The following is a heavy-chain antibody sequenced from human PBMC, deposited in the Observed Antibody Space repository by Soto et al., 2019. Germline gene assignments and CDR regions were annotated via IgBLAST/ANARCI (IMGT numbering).Heavy chain of an antibody. CDR1: GFTFSSYG. Sequence: QVQLVESGGGVVQPGRSLRLSCAASGFTFSSYGMHWVRQAPGKGLEWVAVIWYDGSNKYYADSVKGQFTISRDNSKNTLYLQTNSLRAEDTAVYYCARQRTRTPLTLYYFDNWGQGTLVTVSS. CDR2: IWYDGSNK. CDR3: ARQRTRTPLTLYYFDN. V-gene: IGHV3-33*01. J-gene: IGHJ4*02. D-gene: IGHD1-1*01.